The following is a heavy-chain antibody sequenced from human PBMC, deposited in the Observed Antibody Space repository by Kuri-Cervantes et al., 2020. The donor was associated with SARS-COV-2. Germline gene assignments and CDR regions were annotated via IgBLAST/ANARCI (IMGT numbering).Heavy chain of an antibody. D-gene: IGHD6-13*01. CDR2: MNPNSGNT. CDR3: ARTRIAAAGTIDY. J-gene: IGHJ4*02. CDR1: GYTFTSYD. Sequence: GESLKVSCKASGYTFTSYDINWVRQATGQGLEWMGWMNPNSGNTGYAQKFQGRVTITRNTSISTAYMELSSLRSEDTAVYYCARTRIAAAGTIDYWGQGTLVTVSS. V-gene: IGHV1-8*03.